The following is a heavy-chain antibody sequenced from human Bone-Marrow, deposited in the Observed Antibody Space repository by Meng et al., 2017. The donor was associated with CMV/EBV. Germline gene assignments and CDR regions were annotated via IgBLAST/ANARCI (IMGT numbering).Heavy chain of an antibody. CDR3: ARHFGYNWNGFVY. CDR1: GYSFTSYW. J-gene: IGHJ4*02. CDR2: IYPGDSDT. D-gene: IGHD1-20*01. Sequence: GGSLRLSCKGSGYSFTSYWIGWVRQMPGKGLEWMGIIYPGDSDTRYSPSFQGQVTISADKSISTAYLQWSSLKASDTAMYYCARHFGYNWNGFVYWGQGTRVTGSS. V-gene: IGHV5-51*01.